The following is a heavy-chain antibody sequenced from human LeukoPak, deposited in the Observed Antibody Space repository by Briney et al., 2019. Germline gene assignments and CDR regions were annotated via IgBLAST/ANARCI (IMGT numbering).Heavy chain of an antibody. J-gene: IGHJ3*02. CDR3: ARDRVVVVPAAEDAFDI. CDR2: IYYSGST. V-gene: IGHV4-59*12. D-gene: IGHD2-2*01. Sequence: SETPSLTCIVSGGSISRYYWGWIRQPPGKGLEWIGYIYYSGSTKNNPSLKSRVTISVDTSKNQFSLKLSSVTAADTAVYYCARDRVVVVPAAEDAFDIWGQGTMVTVSS. CDR1: GGSISRYY.